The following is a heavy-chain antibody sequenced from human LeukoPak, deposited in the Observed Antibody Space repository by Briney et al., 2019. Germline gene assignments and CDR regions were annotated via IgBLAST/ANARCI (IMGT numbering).Heavy chain of an antibody. CDR3: ARDLTDRQQFEILLST. CDR1: GYTFTGYY. V-gene: IGHV1-2*02. CDR2: INPNSGGT. D-gene: IGHD6-13*01. Sequence: ASVKVSCKASGYTFTGYYMHWVRQAPGQGLEWMGWINPNSGGTNYAQKFQGRVTMTRDTSISTAYMELSRLRSDDTAVYYCARDLTDRQQFEILLSTWGQGTLVTVSS. J-gene: IGHJ5*02.